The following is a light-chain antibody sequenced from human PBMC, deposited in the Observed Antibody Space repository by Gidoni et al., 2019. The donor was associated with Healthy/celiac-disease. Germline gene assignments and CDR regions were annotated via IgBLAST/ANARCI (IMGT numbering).Light chain of an antibody. CDR3: MQGTHWPLT. V-gene: IGKV2-30*01. J-gene: IGKJ2*01. CDR2: KVS. Sequence: DVVMTQSPHSLPVTLGQPASISCRSSQSLVYSDGNTYLNWFQQRPGQSPRRLIYKVSNRDSGVPDRFSGSGSGTDFTLKISRVEAEDVGVYYCMQGTHWPLTFGQGTKLEIK. CDR1: QSLVYSDGNTY.